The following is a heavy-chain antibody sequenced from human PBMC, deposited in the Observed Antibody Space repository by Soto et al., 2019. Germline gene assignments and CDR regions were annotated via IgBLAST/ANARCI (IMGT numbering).Heavy chain of an antibody. CDR2: MSGSGDGI. V-gene: IGHV3-23*01. CDR3: AKGHLGSGYVRQPFDY. J-gene: IGHJ4*02. D-gene: IGHD5-12*01. CDR1: GFTFSNYG. Sequence: EVKLLESGGGLVQRGGSLRLSCAASGFTFSNYGMSWVRQAPGKGLEWASAMSGSGDGIYYADSVKGRFTISRDNSKNTLYLEMNSLRAEDTAVYYCAKGHLGSGYVRQPFDYWGQGTLVTVSS.